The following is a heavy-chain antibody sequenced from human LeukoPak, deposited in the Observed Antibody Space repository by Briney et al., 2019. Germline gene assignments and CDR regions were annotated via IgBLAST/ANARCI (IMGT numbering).Heavy chain of an antibody. J-gene: IGHJ6*03. CDR3: ARRSPYYYGSGVKNYYYYYMDV. D-gene: IGHD3-10*01. V-gene: IGHV5-51*01. CDR1: GHSFTSYW. Sequence: GESLKISCKGSGHSFTSYWIGWVRQMPGKGLEWMGIIYPGDSDTRYSPSFQGQVTSSADKSISTAYLQWSSLKASDTAMYYCARRSPYYYGSGVKNYYYYYMDVWGKGTTVTVSS. CDR2: IYPGDSDT.